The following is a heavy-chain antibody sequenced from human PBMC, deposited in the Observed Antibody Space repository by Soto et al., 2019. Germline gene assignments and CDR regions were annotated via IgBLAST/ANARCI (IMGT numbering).Heavy chain of an antibody. CDR1: GFTFSSYA. Sequence: EVQLLESGGGLVQPGGSLRLSCAASGFTFSSYAMSWVRQAPGKGLEWVSAISGSGGSTYYADSVKGRFTISRDNSKNTLYLQMNSLRAEDTAVYYWAKDYSGYDGSLSFRGQGTLVTVSS. V-gene: IGHV3-23*01. CDR2: ISGSGGST. J-gene: IGHJ4*02. D-gene: IGHD5-12*01. CDR3: AKDYSGYDGSLSF.